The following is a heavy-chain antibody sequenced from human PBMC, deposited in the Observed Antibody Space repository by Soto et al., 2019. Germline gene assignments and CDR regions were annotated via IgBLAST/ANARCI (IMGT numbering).Heavy chain of an antibody. CDR1: GDSVSSNRAA. J-gene: IGHJ3*02. Sequence: KQSQTLSLTCAISGDSVSSNRAAWNWIRQSPSRGLEWLGRTYYRSKWYNDYAVSVKSRITINPDTSKNQFSLQLNSVTPEPTAVYYCAMFGLAVAGPHDAFDIWGQGTMVTVSS. V-gene: IGHV6-1*01. CDR3: AMFGLAVAGPHDAFDI. CDR2: TYYRSKWYN. D-gene: IGHD6-19*01.